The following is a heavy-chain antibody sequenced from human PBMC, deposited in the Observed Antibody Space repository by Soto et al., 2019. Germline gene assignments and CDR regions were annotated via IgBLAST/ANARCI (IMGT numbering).Heavy chain of an antibody. CDR3: ARGVVVFWSGYSNFDY. J-gene: IGHJ4*02. D-gene: IGHD3-3*01. CDR2: INHSGST. CDR1: GGSFSGYY. V-gene: IGHV4-34*01. Sequence: SETLSRTCAVYGGSFSGYYWSLIRQPPGKGLEWIGEINHSGSTTYNPSLKSRVTISVYTSKNQFSLQLNSVTPEDTSVDYCARGVVVFWSGYSNFDYWCQGTLVTVSS.